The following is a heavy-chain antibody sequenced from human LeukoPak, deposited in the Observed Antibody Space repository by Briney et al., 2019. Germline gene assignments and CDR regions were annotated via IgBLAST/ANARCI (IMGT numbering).Heavy chain of an antibody. CDR1: GGTFSSYA. V-gene: IGHV1-18*01. CDR3: ATTTVTYLFDY. Sequence: ASVKVSCKASGGTFSSYAISWVRQAPGQGLEWMGWISAYNGNTNYAQKLQGRVTMTTDTSTSTAYMELRSLRSDDTAVYYCATTTVTYLFDYWGQGTLVTVSS. J-gene: IGHJ4*02. CDR2: ISAYNGNT. D-gene: IGHD4-17*01.